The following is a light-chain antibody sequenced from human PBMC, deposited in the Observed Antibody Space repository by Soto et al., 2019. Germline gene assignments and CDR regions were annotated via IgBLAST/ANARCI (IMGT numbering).Light chain of an antibody. CDR2: DVS. V-gene: IGLV2-14*03. CDR3: CSYTSSSSPWV. CDR1: SSDVGGYNY. Sequence: QSVLTQPASVSGSPGHSITISRTGTSSDVGGYNYVSWYQQHPGKAPKLMIYDVSDRPSGVSNRFSAFKSGNTASLTISGLQAEDEADYYCCSYTSSSSPWVFGTGTKVTVL. J-gene: IGLJ1*01.